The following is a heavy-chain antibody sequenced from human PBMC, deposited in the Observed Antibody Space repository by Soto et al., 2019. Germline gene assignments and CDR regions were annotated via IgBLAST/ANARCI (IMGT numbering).Heavy chain of an antibody. J-gene: IGHJ4*02. D-gene: IGHD3-9*01. CDR1: GFTFSSYA. V-gene: IGHV3-30-3*01. Sequence: QVPLVESGGGVVQPGRSLRLSCAASGFTFSSYAMHWVRQAPGKGLEWVAVISYDGSNKYYADSVKGRFTISRDNSKNTLYLQMNSLRAEDTAVYYCAREDWYTYYFDYWGQGTLVTVSS. CDR2: ISYDGSNK. CDR3: AREDWYTYYFDY.